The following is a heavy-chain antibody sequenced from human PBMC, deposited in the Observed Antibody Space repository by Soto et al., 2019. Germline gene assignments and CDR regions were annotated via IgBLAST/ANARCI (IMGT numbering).Heavy chain of an antibody. CDR1: GFTFSAFA. J-gene: IGHJ4*02. CDR2: ISYDGTNE. D-gene: IGHD3-10*01. V-gene: IGHV3-30*18. CDR3: AKGVVREPAYFDY. Sequence: GGSLRLSCTVSGFTFSAFAMYWVRQAPGKGLEWVALISYDGTNEDYAESVRGRFTISRDNSKNTLYLDMNSLSAEDSAVYFCAKGVVREPAYFDYWGQGALVTVS.